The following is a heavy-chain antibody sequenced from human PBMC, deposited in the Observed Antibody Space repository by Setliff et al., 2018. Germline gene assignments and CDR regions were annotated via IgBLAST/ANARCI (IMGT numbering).Heavy chain of an antibody. V-gene: IGHV1-18*01. Sequence: ASVKVSCKASGFTFKTYSFSWIRQAPGQGLEWVGWISGYNGNTIYAQNFQDRVTMTTDASTNTVYMELSSLRSDDTAVYYCARAPLESGYYYGQGHYFDYWGQGTLVTVSS. D-gene: IGHD5-18*01. CDR1: GFTFKTYS. CDR2: ISGYNGNT. J-gene: IGHJ4*02. CDR3: ARAPLESGYYYGQGHYFDY.